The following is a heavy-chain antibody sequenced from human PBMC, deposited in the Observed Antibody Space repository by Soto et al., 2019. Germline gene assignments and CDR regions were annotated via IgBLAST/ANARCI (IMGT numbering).Heavy chain of an antibody. Sequence: EVQLVESGGGFIYPGGSLRLSCAASGLTISNAWMNWFRQAPVKGLEWGGRIKTNTEGGTTDYHAAAKGRFTVSRDDSKNTLYLQMNSLKTEDTAVYYCTTGSVEGVWGQGTTVTVSS. V-gene: IGHV3-15*07. CDR3: TTGSVEGV. J-gene: IGHJ6*02. D-gene: IGHD2-15*01. CDR2: IKTNTEGGTT. CDR1: GLTISNAW.